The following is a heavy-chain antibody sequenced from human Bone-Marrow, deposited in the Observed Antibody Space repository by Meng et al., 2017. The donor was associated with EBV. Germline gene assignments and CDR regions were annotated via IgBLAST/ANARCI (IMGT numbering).Heavy chain of an antibody. CDR3: ARVSIAVAGIGP. CDR2: INPSGGST. Sequence: QVERVQFGGEVKKPGASVKVSCKASGNTFTSNYMHWVRQAPGQGLEWMGIINPSGGSTSYAQKFQGRVTMTRDTSTSTVYMELSSLRSEDTAVYYCARVSIAVAGIGPWGQGTLVTVSS. CDR1: GNTFTSNY. V-gene: IGHV1-46*01. J-gene: IGHJ5*02. D-gene: IGHD6-19*01.